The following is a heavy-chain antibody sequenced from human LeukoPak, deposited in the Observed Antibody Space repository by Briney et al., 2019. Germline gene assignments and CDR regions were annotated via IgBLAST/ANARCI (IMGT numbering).Heavy chain of an antibody. CDR2: IYYSGST. Sequence: SETLSLTCTVSGGSISSSSYYWGWIRQPPGKGLEWIGSIYYSGSTYYNPSLKSRVTISVDTSKNQFSLKLSSVTAADTAVYXXXXXXXXXXXXXXXXXXXXPNVSHFQHWGQGTLVTVSX. CDR1: GGSISSSSYY. CDR3: XXXXXXXXXXXXXXXXXXPNVSHFQH. D-gene: IGHD2-8*01. J-gene: IGHJ1*01. V-gene: IGHV4-39*01.